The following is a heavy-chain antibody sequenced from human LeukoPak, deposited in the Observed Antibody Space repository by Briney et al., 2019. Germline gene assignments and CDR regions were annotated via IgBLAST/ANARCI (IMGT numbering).Heavy chain of an antibody. Sequence: VASVKVSCKASGYTFTGYYMHWVRQAPGQGLEWMGWVNPNTGATNYAQKFQGRVTMTRDTSISTADMELSRLRSDDTGVYYCARGDETYYDIMTGYYKGDSFDVWGQGTMVTVSS. D-gene: IGHD3-9*01. CDR3: ARGDETYYDIMTGYYKGDSFDV. CDR1: GYTFTGYY. V-gene: IGHV1-2*02. J-gene: IGHJ3*01. CDR2: VNPNTGAT.